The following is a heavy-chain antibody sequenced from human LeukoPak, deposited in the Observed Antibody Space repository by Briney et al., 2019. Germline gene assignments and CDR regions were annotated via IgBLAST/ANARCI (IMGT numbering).Heavy chain of an antibody. Sequence: SETLSLTCTVSGGSISSYYRSWIRQPAGKGLEWIGRIYTSGSTNYNPSLKSRVTMSVDTSKNQFSLKLSSVTAADTAVYYCAREGPNLYSSSWAPIPHYYYYGMDVWGQGTTATVSS. CDR3: AREGPNLYSSSWAPIPHYYYYGMDV. D-gene: IGHD6-13*01. CDR1: GGSISSYY. J-gene: IGHJ6*02. V-gene: IGHV4-4*07. CDR2: IYTSGST.